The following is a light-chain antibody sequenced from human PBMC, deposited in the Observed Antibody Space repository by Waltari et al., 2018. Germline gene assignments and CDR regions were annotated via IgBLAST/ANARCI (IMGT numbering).Light chain of an antibody. CDR3: QQYYSAPLT. CDR1: QSVLNSSNNKNY. J-gene: IGKJ4*01. V-gene: IGKV4-1*01. CDR2: WAS. Sequence: DIVMTQSPDSLAVSLGERATINCKSCQSVLNSSNNKNYLAWYQQKPGQPPKLLIYWASTRESGVPDRFSGSGSGTDFTLTISSLQAEDVAVYYCQQYYSAPLTFGGGTKLEIK.